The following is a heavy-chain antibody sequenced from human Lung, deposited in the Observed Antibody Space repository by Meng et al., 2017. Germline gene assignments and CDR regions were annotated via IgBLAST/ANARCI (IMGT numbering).Heavy chain of an antibody. V-gene: IGHV4-34*01. CDR3: ARGPTTMAHDFDY. D-gene: IGHD4-11*01. CDR1: GGSFSDYY. Sequence: QVQLHQWGAGLLKPSETLSLTCVVSGGSFSDYYWSWIRQPPGKGLELIGEINHSGSTNYNPSLESRATISVDTSQNNLSLKLSSVTAADSAVYYCARGPTTMAHDFDYWGQGTLVTVSS. J-gene: IGHJ4*02. CDR2: INHSGST.